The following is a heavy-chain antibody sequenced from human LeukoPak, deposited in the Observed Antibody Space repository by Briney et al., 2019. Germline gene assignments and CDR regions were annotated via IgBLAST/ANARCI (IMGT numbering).Heavy chain of an antibody. CDR3: ARDEVGAPTPFDY. CDR2: IKQDGSEK. V-gene: IGHV3-7*03. J-gene: IGHJ4*02. CDR1: GFTFSDYW. D-gene: IGHD1-26*01. Sequence: GGSLRLSCVASGFTFSDYWMSWVRQAPGKGLEWVANIKQDGSEKNYVDSVKGRSTISRDNAKNSLYLQLNSLRADDTAVYYCARDEVGAPTPFDYWGQGTLVTVSS.